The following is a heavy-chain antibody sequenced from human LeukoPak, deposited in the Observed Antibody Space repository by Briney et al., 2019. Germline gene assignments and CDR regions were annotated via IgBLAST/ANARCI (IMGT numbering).Heavy chain of an antibody. Sequence: PSETLSLTCAVYGGSFGGYYWSWIRQPPGKGLEWIGEINHSGSTNYNPSLKSRVTISVDTSKNQFSLKLSSVTAADTAVYYCARRHPARGYSSSWYYYYYMDVWGKGTTVTVSS. J-gene: IGHJ6*03. CDR2: INHSGST. D-gene: IGHD6-13*01. V-gene: IGHV4-34*01. CDR3: ARRHPARGYSSSWYYYYYMDV. CDR1: GGSFGGYY.